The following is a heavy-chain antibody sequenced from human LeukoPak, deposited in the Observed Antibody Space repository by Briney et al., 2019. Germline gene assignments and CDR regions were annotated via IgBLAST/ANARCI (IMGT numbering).Heavy chain of an antibody. J-gene: IGHJ4*02. CDR2: ISGSGGST. V-gene: IGHV3-23*01. D-gene: IGHD2-21*01. Sequence: GGSLRLSCAVSGITFSRLPTTWVRQAPGKGLEWVSAISGSGGSTYYADSVKGRFTISRDNSKNTLYLQMNSLRAEDTAVYYCAKMIAADFDYWGQGTLVTVSS. CDR1: GITFSRLP. CDR3: AKMIAADFDY.